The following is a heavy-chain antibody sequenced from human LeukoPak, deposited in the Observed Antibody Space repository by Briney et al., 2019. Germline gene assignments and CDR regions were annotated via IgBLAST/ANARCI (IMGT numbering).Heavy chain of an antibody. J-gene: IGHJ4*02. Sequence: GGSLRLSCAASGFTFSDYYMSWIRQAPGKGLEWVSYISSSGSTIYYADSVKGRFTISRDNAKNTLYLQMNSLRAEDTAVYYCANSLGSLRFLEWLLDYWGQGTLVTVSS. CDR1: GFTFSDYY. D-gene: IGHD3-3*01. CDR2: ISSSGSTI. CDR3: ANSLGSLRFLEWLLDY. V-gene: IGHV3-11*04.